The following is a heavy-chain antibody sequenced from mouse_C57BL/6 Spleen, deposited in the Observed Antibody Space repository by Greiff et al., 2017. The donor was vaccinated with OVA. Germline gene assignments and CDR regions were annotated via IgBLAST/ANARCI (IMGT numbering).Heavy chain of an antibody. CDR3: AKGDYGSSYGAMDY. V-gene: IGHV2-4*01. D-gene: IGHD1-1*01. CDR2: IWSGGST. CDR1: GFSLTSYG. Sequence: VKLMESGPGLVQPSQSLSITCTVSGFSLTSYGVHWVRQPPGKGLEWLGVIWSGGSTDYNAAFISRLSISKDNSKSQVFFKMNSLQADDTAIYYCAKGDYGSSYGAMDYWGQGTSVTVSS. J-gene: IGHJ4*01.